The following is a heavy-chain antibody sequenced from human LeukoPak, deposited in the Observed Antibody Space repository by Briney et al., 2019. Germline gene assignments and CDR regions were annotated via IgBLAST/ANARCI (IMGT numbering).Heavy chain of an antibody. CDR1: GTSVSPYY. Sequence: PSETQSLTCAVSGTSVSPYYWSWIRQPPGKGLEWIGYIYYSGSTNYNPSLKSRVTISIDTSENQVSLILRSVTAADTAVYYCAREVGDSDSDNWFDPWGQGTLVTVSS. J-gene: IGHJ5*02. D-gene: IGHD2-21*02. CDR2: IYYSGST. CDR3: AREVGDSDSDNWFDP. V-gene: IGHV4-59*02.